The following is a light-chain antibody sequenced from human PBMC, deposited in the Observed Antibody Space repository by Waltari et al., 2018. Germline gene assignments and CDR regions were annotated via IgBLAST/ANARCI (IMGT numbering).Light chain of an antibody. CDR1: SSDVGGYNH. J-gene: IGLJ3*02. CDR2: DVS. Sequence: SALTQPRAVSGSPGQPVTISRTGTSSDVGGYNHVPWYQQHPGNVPKLMIYDVSTRSSGVPDRFSGSKSGNTASLTISGLQTEDEADYYCCSYVGRYIWVFGGGTKLTVL. V-gene: IGLV2-11*01. CDR3: CSYVGRYIWV.